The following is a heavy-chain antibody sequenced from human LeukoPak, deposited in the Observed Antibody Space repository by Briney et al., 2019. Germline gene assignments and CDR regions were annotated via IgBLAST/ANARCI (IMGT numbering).Heavy chain of an antibody. CDR1: GGTFSSYA. V-gene: IGHV1-69*13. J-gene: IGHJ4*02. Sequence: VKVSCKASGGTFSSYAISWVRQAPGQGLEWMGGIIPIFGTANYAQKFQGRVTITTDESTSTAYMELSSLRSEDTAVYYCARSYYYDSSGYYGPYYFDYWGQGTLVTVSS. CDR2: IIPIFGTA. D-gene: IGHD3-22*01. CDR3: ARSYYYDSSGYYGPYYFDY.